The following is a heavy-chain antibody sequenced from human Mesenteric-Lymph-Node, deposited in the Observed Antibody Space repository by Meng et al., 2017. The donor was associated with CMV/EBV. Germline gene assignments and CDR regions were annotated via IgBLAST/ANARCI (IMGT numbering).Heavy chain of an antibody. CDR2: VYHKGGS. CDR1: GGPITSYY. Sequence: SDTLSLPCTVSGGPITSYYWSWIRQPPEGGLEWIGNVYHKGGSYYNPSLKSRVTMSIDMSKSQFSLKLSSVTGADKALYYCARAPANDFWSGPSAFDIWGQGTMVTVSS. CDR3: ARAPANDFWSGPSAFDI. D-gene: IGHD3-3*01. V-gene: IGHV4-59*07. J-gene: IGHJ3*02.